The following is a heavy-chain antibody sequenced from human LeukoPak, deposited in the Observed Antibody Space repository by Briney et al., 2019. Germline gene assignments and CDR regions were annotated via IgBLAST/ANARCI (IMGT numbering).Heavy chain of an antibody. V-gene: IGHV4-59*01. D-gene: IGHD3-10*01. J-gene: IGHJ4*02. CDR2: IYYSGST. CDR3: AREDYYFDY. Sequence: SETLSLTCTVSGGSISSYYWSWIRQPPGKGLEWIGNIYYSGSTNYNPSLKSRVTISVDTSKNQFSLKLSSVTAADTAVYYCAREDYYFDYWGQGTLVTVSS. CDR1: GGSISSYY.